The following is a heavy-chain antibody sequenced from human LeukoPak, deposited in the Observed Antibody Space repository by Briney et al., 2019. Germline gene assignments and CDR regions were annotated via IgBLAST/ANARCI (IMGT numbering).Heavy chain of an antibody. CDR1: GGSFSGYY. V-gene: IGHV4-34*01. CDR2: INHSGST. D-gene: IGHD2-2*01. CDR3: ARGGRRRYCSSTSCYVGGPYFDY. J-gene: IGHJ4*02. Sequence: SETLSLTCAVYGGSFSGYYWSWIRQPPGKGLEWIGEINHSGSTNYNPSLKSRVTISVGTSKNQFSLKLSSVTAADTAVYYCARGGRRRYCSSTSCYVGGPYFDYWGQGTLVTVSS.